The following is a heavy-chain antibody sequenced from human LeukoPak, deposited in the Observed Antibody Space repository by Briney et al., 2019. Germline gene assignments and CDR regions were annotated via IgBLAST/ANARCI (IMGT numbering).Heavy chain of an antibody. D-gene: IGHD5-12*01. CDR2: ISAYNGNT. CDR3: ARVRNSGFRYVDS. CDR1: GYTFTGYY. J-gene: IGHJ4*02. V-gene: IGHV1-18*04. Sequence: ASVKVSCKASGYTFTGYYIHWVRQAPGQGLEWVGWISAYNGNTNYAQKLQGRVTMTTDTSTSTAYMDLRSLRSDDTAVYYCARVRNSGFRYVDSWGQGTLVTVSS.